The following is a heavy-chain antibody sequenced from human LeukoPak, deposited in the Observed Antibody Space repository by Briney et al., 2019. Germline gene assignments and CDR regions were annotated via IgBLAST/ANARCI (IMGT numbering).Heavy chain of an antibody. Sequence: GRSLRLSCAASGFTFSSYGMHWVRQAPGKGLEWVAVISYDGSNKYYADSVKGRFTISRDNSKNTLYLQMNSLRAEDTAVYYCAKDKSPYDILTGYVYYYYYGMDVWGKGTTVTVSS. D-gene: IGHD3-9*01. CDR2: ISYDGSNK. CDR1: GFTFSSYG. CDR3: AKDKSPYDILTGYVYYYYYGMDV. J-gene: IGHJ6*04. V-gene: IGHV3-30*18.